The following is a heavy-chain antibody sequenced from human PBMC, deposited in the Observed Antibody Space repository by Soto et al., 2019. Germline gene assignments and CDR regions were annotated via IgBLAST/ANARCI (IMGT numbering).Heavy chain of an antibody. CDR2: ISGGGNDR. CDR1: VFTFRGYA. D-gene: IGHD1-7*01. J-gene: IGHJ4*02. V-gene: IGHV3-23*01. CDR3: ARSLFITATDTEPFDS. Sequence: GGSLRLSSAASVFTFRGYAMRWVRQAPGKGLEWVSAISGGGNDRFYADSVQGRFTISRDNSRNTLYLHMHSLTAEDTAVHYCARSLFITATDTEPFDSWGQGTLVTVSS.